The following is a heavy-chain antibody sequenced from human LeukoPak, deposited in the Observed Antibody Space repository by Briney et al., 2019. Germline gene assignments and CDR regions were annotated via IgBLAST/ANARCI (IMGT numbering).Heavy chain of an antibody. V-gene: IGHV7-4-1*02. CDR1: GYTFTNYA. Sequence: ASVKVSCKASGYTFTNYAMNWVRQAPGQGLEWMGWINTNTGNPTYAQGFTGRFVFSLDTSVSTAYLQISSLKAEDTAMYYCARERRSSSPGEQRLVRAFDIWGQGTMVTVSS. CDR2: INTNTGNP. D-gene: IGHD6-13*01. J-gene: IGHJ3*02. CDR3: ARERRSSSPGEQRLVRAFDI.